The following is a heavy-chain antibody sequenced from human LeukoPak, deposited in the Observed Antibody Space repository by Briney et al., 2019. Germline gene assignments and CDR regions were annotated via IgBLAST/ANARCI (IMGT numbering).Heavy chain of an antibody. CDR1: GCSISSYY. J-gene: IGHJ6*03. CDR3: ATGFHSYGVYYYYYYMDV. Sequence: SETLSLTCTVSGCSISSYYWSWIRQPAGKGLEWIGRIYTSGSTNYNHSLKSRVTISVDTTKNQCSLKLSYGTAADTAVYYCATGFHSYGVYYYYYYMDVWGKGTTVTVSS. D-gene: IGHD5-18*01. CDR2: IYTSGST. V-gene: IGHV4-4*07.